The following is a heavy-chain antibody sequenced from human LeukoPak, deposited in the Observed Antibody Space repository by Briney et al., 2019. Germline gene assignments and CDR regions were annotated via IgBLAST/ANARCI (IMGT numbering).Heavy chain of an antibody. Sequence: PGGSLRLSCAASGFTFSSYAMSWVRQPPGKGLEWVSTISGSGGGTYCADSVKGRFTISRDNSKNTLYLQMNSLRPEDTAVYYCAGYFCSGGSCYRYFDYWGQETLVTVSS. D-gene: IGHD2-15*01. CDR3: AGYFCSGGSCYRYFDY. CDR2: ISGSGGGT. J-gene: IGHJ4*02. CDR1: GFTFSSYA. V-gene: IGHV3-23*01.